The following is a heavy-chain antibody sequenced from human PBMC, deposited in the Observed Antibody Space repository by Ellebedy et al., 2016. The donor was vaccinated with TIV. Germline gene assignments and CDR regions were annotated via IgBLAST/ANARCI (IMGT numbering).Heavy chain of an antibody. CDR1: GFTFSSYS. CDR2: ISSSSSYI. J-gene: IGHJ5*02. V-gene: IGHV3-21*01. Sequence: GGSLRLXXAASGFTFSSYSMNWVRQAPGKGLEWVSSISSSSSYIYYADSVKGRFTISRDNAKNSLYLQMNSLRAEDTAVYYCARGVPDWFNPWGQGTLVTVSS. CDR3: ARGVPDWFNP.